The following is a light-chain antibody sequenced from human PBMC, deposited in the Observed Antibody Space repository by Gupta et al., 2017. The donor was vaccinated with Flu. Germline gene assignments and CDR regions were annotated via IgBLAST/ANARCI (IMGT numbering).Light chain of an antibody. CDR1: QSLLHSTGYTY. Sequence: EIVMTQSPLSLAVTPGDPASISCRSSQSLLHSTGYTYLDWYLQKPGQSPQLLVYLGSNRASGVPDRFSGSGSGTDFTLKISRLEAEDVGVYYCMQGLRPPYSFGQGTKLEI. CDR3: MQGLRPPYS. V-gene: IGKV2-28*01. CDR2: LGS. J-gene: IGKJ2*03.